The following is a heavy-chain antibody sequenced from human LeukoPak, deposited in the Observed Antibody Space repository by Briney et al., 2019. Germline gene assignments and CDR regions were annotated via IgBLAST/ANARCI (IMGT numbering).Heavy chain of an antibody. D-gene: IGHD1-26*01. J-gene: IGHJ4*02. Sequence: PSETLSLTCTVSGGTISRYYWSWLRQSPGGGLEWIGYIYSSGSTNSNPSLKSRVSISVDMSKNQIALKLSSVTAADTAVYYCARHESAVGALFFWGQGTLVTVSS. V-gene: IGHV4-59*08. CDR3: ARHESAVGALFF. CDR1: GGTISRYY. CDR2: IYSSGST.